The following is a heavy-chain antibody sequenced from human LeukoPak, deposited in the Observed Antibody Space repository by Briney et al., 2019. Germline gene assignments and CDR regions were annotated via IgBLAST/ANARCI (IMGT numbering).Heavy chain of an antibody. CDR2: VYYSGST. Sequence: SETLSLTCTVSGGSISNYYWSWIRQPPGKGLEWIGYVYYSGSTNYNPSLKSRVTISVDTSKDQFSLKLSSVTAADTAVYYCARRGSYNPIDYWGQGTLVTVSS. J-gene: IGHJ4*02. CDR3: ARRGSYNPIDY. CDR1: GGSISNYY. V-gene: IGHV4-59*12. D-gene: IGHD1-1*01.